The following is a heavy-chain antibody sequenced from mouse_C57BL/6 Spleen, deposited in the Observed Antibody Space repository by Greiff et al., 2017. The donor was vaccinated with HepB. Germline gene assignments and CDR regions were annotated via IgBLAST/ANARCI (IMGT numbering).Heavy chain of an antibody. CDR2: IYPGDGDT. CDR3: ARSDYGSSYAWYFDV. D-gene: IGHD1-1*01. Sequence: VQVVESGPELVKPGASVKISCKASGYAFSSSWMNWVKQRPGKGLEWIGRIYPGDGDTNYNGKFKGKATLTADKSSSTAYMQLSSLTSEDSAVYFCARSDYGSSYAWYFDVWGTGTTVTVSS. J-gene: IGHJ1*03. V-gene: IGHV1-82*01. CDR1: GYAFSSSW.